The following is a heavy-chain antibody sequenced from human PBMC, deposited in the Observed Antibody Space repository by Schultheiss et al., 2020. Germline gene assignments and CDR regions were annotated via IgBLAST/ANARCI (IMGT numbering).Heavy chain of an antibody. CDR2: ISTYNSNT. Sequence: ASVKVSCKASGYTFTSYGFSWVRQAPGQGLEWMGWISTYNSNTNYAQKLQGRVTMTTDTSTSTAYMELRSLRSDDTAVYYCARYATNYASGSDNWFDPWGQGTLVTVSS. J-gene: IGHJ5*02. V-gene: IGHV1-18*01. CDR3: ARYATNYASGSDNWFDP. D-gene: IGHD3-10*01. CDR1: GYTFTSYG.